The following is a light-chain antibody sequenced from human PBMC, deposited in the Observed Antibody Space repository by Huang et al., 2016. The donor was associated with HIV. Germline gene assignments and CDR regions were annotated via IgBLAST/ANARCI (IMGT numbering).Light chain of an antibody. J-gene: IGKJ1*01. CDR2: LGS. Sequence: DIVMVQSPASLSVTPGAAASITFRSSQSLLHSNGPNYLDLYWQKPGQSPQLLIYLGSTRASGVPDRFSGSGSGTDFTLRINRVETGDVGVYYCMQGLQTWTFGQGTKVEI. CDR1: QSLLHSNGPNY. CDR3: MQGLQTWT. V-gene: IGKV2-28*01.